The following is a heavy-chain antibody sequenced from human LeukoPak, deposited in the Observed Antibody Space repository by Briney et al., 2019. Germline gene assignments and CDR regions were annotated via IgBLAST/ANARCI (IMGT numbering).Heavy chain of an antibody. J-gene: IGHJ6*03. CDR1: GGTFSSYA. D-gene: IGHD2-2*02. CDR2: IIPIFGTA. Sequence: ASVKVSCKASGGTFSSYAISWVRQAPGQGLEWMGGIIPIFGTANYAQKFQGRVTITTDESTSTAYMELSSLRSEDTAVYYCARGVVPAAIQRGYYYYNYMDVWGKGTTVTVSS. V-gene: IGHV1-69*05. CDR3: ARGVVPAAIQRGYYYYNYMDV.